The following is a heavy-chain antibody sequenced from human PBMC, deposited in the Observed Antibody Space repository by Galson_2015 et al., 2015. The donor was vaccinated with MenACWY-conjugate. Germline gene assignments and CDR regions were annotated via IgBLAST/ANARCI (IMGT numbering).Heavy chain of an antibody. Sequence: SLRLSCAASGFTFSNYNMNWVRQPPGKGLEWVSCISSTGSYIYYADSLKGRFTISRDNAKNSLYLQMNSLTSEDTAVYYCAKGTTASRPNWFDPWGQGTLVTVSS. J-gene: IGHJ5*02. CDR3: AKGTTASRPNWFDP. D-gene: IGHD6-6*01. CDR2: ISSTGSYI. CDR1: GFTFSNYN. V-gene: IGHV3-21*01.